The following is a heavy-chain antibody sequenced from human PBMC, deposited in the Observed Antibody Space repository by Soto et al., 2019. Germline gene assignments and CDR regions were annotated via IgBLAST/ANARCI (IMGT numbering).Heavy chain of an antibody. Sequence: QGQLVESGGGVVQPGRSLRLSCAASGFAFSNRGMHWVRQAPGKGLEWLAVIVREGSEKFYADSVKGRFTISRDNSKNTLYLEMSSLRAEDTAVYYCARDDDYDDNGLDLWGQGTLVTVSS. CDR1: GFAFSNRG. CDR3: ARDDDYDDNGLDL. V-gene: IGHV3-33*01. J-gene: IGHJ4*02. D-gene: IGHD4-17*01. CDR2: IVREGSEK.